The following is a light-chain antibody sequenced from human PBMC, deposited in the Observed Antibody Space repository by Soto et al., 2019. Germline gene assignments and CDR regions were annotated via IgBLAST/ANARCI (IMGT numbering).Light chain of an antibody. CDR2: DAS. CDR1: QSVGNS. CDR3: QQYNTYGLT. Sequence: DIQMTQSPSTLSASVGDRVSITCRASQSVGNSLAWYQQRPGKAPKPLIFDASTLESGVPSKFSGSGSDTEFTFTISSLQPDDSATYYCQQYNTYGLTFGGGTKVDIK. V-gene: IGKV1-5*01. J-gene: IGKJ4*02.